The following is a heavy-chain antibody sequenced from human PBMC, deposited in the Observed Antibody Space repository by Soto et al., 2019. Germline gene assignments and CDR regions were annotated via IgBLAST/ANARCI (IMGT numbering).Heavy chain of an antibody. CDR2: VSGSGSGT. CDR3: AKGKTGGHSSGWFHYFYGMDV. Sequence: GGSLRLSCEASGFTFSTYPMTWVRKAPGKGLEWVSGVSGSGSGTYYADSVKGRFTISRDNSKNTLYLQMNSLRAEDTALYYCAKGKTGGHSSGWFHYFYGMDVWGQGTPVTVSS. D-gene: IGHD6-19*01. J-gene: IGHJ6*02. CDR1: GFTFSTYP. V-gene: IGHV3-23*01.